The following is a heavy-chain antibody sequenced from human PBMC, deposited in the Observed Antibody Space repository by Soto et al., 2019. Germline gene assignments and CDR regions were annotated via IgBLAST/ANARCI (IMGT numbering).Heavy chain of an antibody. V-gene: IGHV4-30-4*01. CDR1: GGSISSGDYY. J-gene: IGHJ3*02. Sequence: QVQLQESGPGLVKPSQTLSLTCTVSGGSISSGDYYWSWIRQPPGKGLEWIGYIYSSGSTYYNPSLKSRVTISVDTSKNQFSLKLSSVTAADTAVYYCAHRGCSGGSCYDYDAFDIWGQGTMVTVSS. CDR2: IYSSGST. D-gene: IGHD2-15*01. CDR3: AHRGCSGGSCYDYDAFDI.